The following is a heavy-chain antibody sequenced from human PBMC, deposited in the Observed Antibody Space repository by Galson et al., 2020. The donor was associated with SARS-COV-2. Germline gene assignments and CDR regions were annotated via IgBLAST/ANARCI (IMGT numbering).Heavy chain of an antibody. CDR2: ISAYNGNT. Sequence: ASVTVSCKPSGYTFTSYGISWVRQAPGQGLEWMGWISAYNGNTNYAQKLQGRVTMTTDTSTSTAYMELRSLRSDDTAVYYCAIWFGVVIIPRDYSYMDVWGKGTTVTVSS. J-gene: IGHJ6*03. CDR1: GYTFTSYG. CDR3: AIWFGVVIIPRDYSYMDV. V-gene: IGHV1-18*01. D-gene: IGHD3-3*01.